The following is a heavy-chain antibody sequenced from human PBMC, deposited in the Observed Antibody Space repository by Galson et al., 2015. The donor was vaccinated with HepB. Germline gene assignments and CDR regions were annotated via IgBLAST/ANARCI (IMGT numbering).Heavy chain of an antibody. CDR3: AGGYSSGWSDY. J-gene: IGHJ4*02. D-gene: IGHD6-19*01. CDR2: ISSSSSYI. Sequence: VRQAPGKGLEWVSSISSSSSYIYYADSVKGRFTISRDNAKNSLYLQMNSLRAEDTAVYYCAGGYSSGWSDYWGQGTLVTVSS. V-gene: IGHV3-21*01.